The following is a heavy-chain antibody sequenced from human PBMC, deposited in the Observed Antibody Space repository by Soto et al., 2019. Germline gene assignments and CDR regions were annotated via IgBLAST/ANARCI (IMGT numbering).Heavy chain of an antibody. J-gene: IGHJ6*02. CDR1: GVSISSSNYF. Sequence: SETLSLTCSVSGVSISSSNYFWGWIRQAPGKGPEWIGTTYYTGKSDSNPSLKSRVTVSLDTSKNQVSLNLRSVTAADAAVYYCARYPAATVTSFYGVDVWGPGTTVTVSS. CDR2: TYYTGKS. D-gene: IGHD2-21*02. V-gene: IGHV4-39*01. CDR3: ARYPAATVTSFYGVDV.